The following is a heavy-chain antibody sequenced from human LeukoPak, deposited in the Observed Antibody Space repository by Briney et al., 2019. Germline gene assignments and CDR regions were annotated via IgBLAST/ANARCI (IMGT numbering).Heavy chain of an antibody. CDR2: ISSNGGST. CDR1: GFTFSSYA. CDR3: APKGVLGN. D-gene: IGHD2/OR15-2a*01. J-gene: IGHJ4*02. V-gene: IGHV3-64*01. Sequence: QPGGSLRLSCAASGFTFSSYAMHWVRQAPGKGLEYVSAISSNGGSTYYENSVKGRFTISRDNSKNTLYLQMGSLGAEDMAVYYCAPKGVLGNWGQGTLVTVSS.